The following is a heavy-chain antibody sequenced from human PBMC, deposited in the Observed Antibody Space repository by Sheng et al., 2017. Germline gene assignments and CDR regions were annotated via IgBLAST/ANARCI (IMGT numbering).Heavy chain of an antibody. D-gene: IGHD2-15*01. V-gene: IGHV3-30*04. CDR2: ISYDGSNK. CDR3: ARDGGGSFLNYYYYGMDV. Sequence: QVQLVESGGGVVQPGRSLRLSCAASGFTFSSYAMHWVRQAPGKGLEWVAVISYDGSNKYYADSVKGRFTISRDNSKNTLYLQMNSLRAEDTAVYYCARDGGGSFLNYYYYGMDVWAKGPRSPSP. CDR1: GFTFSSYA. J-gene: IGHJ6*02.